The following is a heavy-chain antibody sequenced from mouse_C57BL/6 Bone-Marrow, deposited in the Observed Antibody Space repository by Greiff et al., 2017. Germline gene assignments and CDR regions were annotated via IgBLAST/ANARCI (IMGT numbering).Heavy chain of an antibody. J-gene: IGHJ2*01. D-gene: IGHD2-4*01. CDR2: ISYDGSN. CDR1: GYSITSGYY. Sequence: EVQLQESGPGLVKPSQSLSLTCSVTGYSITSGYYWNWIRQFPGNKLEWMGYISYDGSNNYNPSLKNRISITRDTPKNQFFLKLNSVTTEDTATYYCAMGYDYADYWGQGTTLTVSS. CDR3: AMGYDYADY. V-gene: IGHV3-6*01.